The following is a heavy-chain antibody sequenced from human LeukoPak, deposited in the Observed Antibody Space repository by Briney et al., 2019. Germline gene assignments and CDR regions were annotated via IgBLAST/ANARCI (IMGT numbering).Heavy chain of an antibody. V-gene: IGHV1-2*02. D-gene: IGHD7-27*01. CDR3: ARTRLTGDPYEAFDI. Sequence: GASVNVSCKASGYTFTGYYMHWVRQAPGQGLEWMGWINPNCGGTKYAQKFQGRVTMTRDTSITTAYMELTSLEFDDTAVYYCARTRLTGDPYEAFDIWGQGTMVTVSS. CDR2: INPNCGGT. J-gene: IGHJ3*02. CDR1: GYTFTGYY.